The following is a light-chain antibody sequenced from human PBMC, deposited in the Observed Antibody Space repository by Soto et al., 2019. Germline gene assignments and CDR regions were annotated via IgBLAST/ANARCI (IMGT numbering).Light chain of an antibody. CDR2: SAS. V-gene: IGKV3-20*01. Sequence: EIVVAQWSTTVSQSTAYRSTXSCSTSQIVRSTYLAWYQQKPGHAPRLLIYSASIRPTGIPDRFSGSGSGTDFTLTISRLEPEDFAVYYCQQYVRLPFTFGQGTKVDIK. J-gene: IGKJ3*01. CDR3: QQYVRLPFT. CDR1: QIVRSTY.